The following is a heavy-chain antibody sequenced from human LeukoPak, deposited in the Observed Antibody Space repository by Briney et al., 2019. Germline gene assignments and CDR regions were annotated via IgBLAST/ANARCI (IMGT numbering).Heavy chain of an antibody. Sequence: GGSLRLSCAASGFTFKSYSMNWVRQAPGKGPEWVSSISSSSSYIYYADSMKGRFTISRDNAKNSLYLQMNSLRAEDTAVYYCARNNWFGEFENWFDPWGQGTLVTVSS. J-gene: IGHJ5*02. CDR2: ISSSSSYI. D-gene: IGHD3-10*01. CDR3: ARNNWFGEFENWFDP. V-gene: IGHV3-21*01. CDR1: GFTFKSYS.